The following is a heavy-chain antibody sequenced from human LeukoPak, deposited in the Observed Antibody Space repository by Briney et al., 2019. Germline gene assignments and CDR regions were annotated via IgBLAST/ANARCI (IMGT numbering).Heavy chain of an antibody. D-gene: IGHD3-22*01. CDR2: IIPIFGTA. V-gene: IGHV1-69*13. J-gene: IGHJ3*02. CDR3: ALSGSSGYFDTFDI. CDR1: GGTFSSYA. Sequence: SVKVSCKASGGTFSSYAISWVRQAPGQGLEWMGGIIPIFGTANYAQKFQGRVTITADESTSTAYMELSSLRSEDTAVYYCALSGSSGYFDTFDIWGQGTMVTVSS.